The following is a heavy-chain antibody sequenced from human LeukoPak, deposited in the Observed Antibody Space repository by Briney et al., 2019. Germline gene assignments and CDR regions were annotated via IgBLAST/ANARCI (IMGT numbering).Heavy chain of an antibody. CDR1: GYTFTSYY. CDR3: ARDQVQDCSSTSCYKGRYYYYMDV. V-gene: IGHV1-46*01. D-gene: IGHD2-2*02. Sequence: ASVKVSCKASGYTFTSYYMHWVRQAPGQGLEWMGIINPSGGSTSYAQKFQGRVTMTRDMSTSTVYMELSSLRSKDTAVYYCARDQVQDCSSTSCYKGRYYYYMDVWGKGTTVTVSS. J-gene: IGHJ6*03. CDR2: INPSGGST.